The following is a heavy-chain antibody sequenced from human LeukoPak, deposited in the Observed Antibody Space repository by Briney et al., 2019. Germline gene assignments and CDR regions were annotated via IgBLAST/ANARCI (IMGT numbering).Heavy chain of an antibody. D-gene: IGHD3-10*01. Sequence: SETLSLTCTVSGDSISSYYWSWIRQPPGEGLEWIGYIYYSGSTNYNPSLKSRVTISVDTSKNQFSLKLSSVTAADTAVYYCARNVVPYDSGSSAIGYWGQGTLITVSS. CDR3: ARNVVPYDSGSSAIGY. CDR2: IYYSGST. V-gene: IGHV4-59*01. CDR1: GDSISSYY. J-gene: IGHJ4*02.